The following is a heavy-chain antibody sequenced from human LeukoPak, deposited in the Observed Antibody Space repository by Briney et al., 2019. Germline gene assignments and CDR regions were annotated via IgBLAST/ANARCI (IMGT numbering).Heavy chain of an antibody. Sequence: PGGSLRLSCAASGFTFSDYNMRWIRQAPGKGLEWVSSISRSGSTKYYADSVKGRFTISRDNSKNTLYLQMNSLRAEDTAVYYCAKDVYDFWSGYYNSYDYWGQGTLVTVSS. CDR3: AKDVYDFWSGYYNSYDY. CDR1: GFTFSDYN. V-gene: IGHV3-11*04. CDR2: ISRSGSTK. J-gene: IGHJ4*02. D-gene: IGHD3-3*01.